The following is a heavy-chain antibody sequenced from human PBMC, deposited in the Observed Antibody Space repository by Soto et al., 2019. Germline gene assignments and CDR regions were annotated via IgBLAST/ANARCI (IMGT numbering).Heavy chain of an antibody. CDR1: GFTFSSYA. J-gene: IGHJ6*02. V-gene: IGHV3-23*01. CDR2: ISGSGGST. D-gene: IGHD3-22*01. CDR3: AKNKYYYDSSGYPINFYGMDV. Sequence: GSLRLSCAASGFTFSSYAMSWVRQAPGKGLEWVSAISGSGGSTYYADSVKGRFTISRDNSKNTLYLQMNSLRAEDTAVYYCAKNKYYYDSSGYPINFYGMDVWSQGTSVTVSS.